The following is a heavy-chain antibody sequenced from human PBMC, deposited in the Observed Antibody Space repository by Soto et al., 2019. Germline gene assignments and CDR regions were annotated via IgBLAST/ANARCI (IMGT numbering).Heavy chain of an antibody. V-gene: IGHV3-33*01. J-gene: IGHJ4*02. CDR1: GFTFSSYG. D-gene: IGHD3-22*01. CDR2: IWYDGSNK. Sequence: HPGGSLRLSCAASGFTFSSYGMHWVRQAPGKGLEWVAVIWYDGSNKYYADSVKGRFTISRDNSKNTLYLQMNSLRAEDTAVYYCARAAGYYDSSGYYYFDYWGQGTLVTVSS. CDR3: ARAAGYYDSSGYYYFDY.